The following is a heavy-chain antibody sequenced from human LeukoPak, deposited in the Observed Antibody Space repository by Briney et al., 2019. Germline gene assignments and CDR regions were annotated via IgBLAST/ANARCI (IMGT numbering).Heavy chain of an antibody. V-gene: IGHV3-21*01. Sequence: PGGSLRLSCAASGFTFSNYSMNWVRQAPGKGLEWVSSISSSSGYIYYAGSMKSRFTISRDNAKNSLYLQMNSLRAEDTAVYYCARDNGDYPYYYYYGMDVWGKGTTVTVSS. CDR1: GFTFSNYS. D-gene: IGHD4-17*01. CDR3: ARDNGDYPYYYYYGMDV. CDR2: ISSSSGYI. J-gene: IGHJ6*04.